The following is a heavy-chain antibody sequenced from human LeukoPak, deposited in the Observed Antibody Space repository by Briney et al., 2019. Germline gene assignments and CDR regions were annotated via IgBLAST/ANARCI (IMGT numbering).Heavy chain of an antibody. D-gene: IGHD3-10*01. Sequence: PSETLSLTCAVYGGSFSGYYWSWIRQPPGKGLEWIGEINHSGSTNYNPSLKSRVTISVDTSKNQFSLKLSSVTAADTAVYYCARVRGSPLNFDYWGQGTLVTVSS. V-gene: IGHV4-34*01. J-gene: IGHJ4*02. CDR2: INHSGST. CDR3: ARVRGSPLNFDY. CDR1: GGSFSGYY.